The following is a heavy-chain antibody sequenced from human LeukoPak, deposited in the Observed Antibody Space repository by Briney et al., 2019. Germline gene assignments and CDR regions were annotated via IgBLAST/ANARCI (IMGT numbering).Heavy chain of an antibody. V-gene: IGHV3-48*01. D-gene: IGHD3-10*01. Sequence: GGSLRLSCAASGFTFSRNNMNWVRQAPGKGLEWVSEITSRGKTTYYAGSVKGRFTISRDNAKNSLYLQMNSLRVEDTALYYCARGPRITLVRGGQWYFYMDVWGKGTTVTVSS. CDR3: ARGPRITLVRGGQWYFYMDV. CDR1: GFTFSRNN. CDR2: ITSRGKTT. J-gene: IGHJ6*03.